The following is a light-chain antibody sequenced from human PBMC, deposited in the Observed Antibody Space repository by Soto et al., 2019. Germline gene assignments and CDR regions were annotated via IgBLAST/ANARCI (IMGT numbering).Light chain of an antibody. CDR1: QSVSSN. CDR2: GAS. CDR3: HHYNNWPRT. Sequence: EIVMTQSPAPLSVSPGERATLSCRASQSVSSNLAWYQHKPAQAPRLLTYGASTSATGLPARVSGSGSGTEFTLSICSLESEHFVVYYCHHYNNWPRTFGKGTKVVIK. V-gene: IGKV3-15*01. J-gene: IGKJ1*01.